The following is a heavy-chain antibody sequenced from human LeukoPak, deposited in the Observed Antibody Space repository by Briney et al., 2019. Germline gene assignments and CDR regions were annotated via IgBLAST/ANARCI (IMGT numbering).Heavy chain of an antibody. CDR2: IYYSGST. CDR1: GGSISSSSYY. J-gene: IGHJ4*02. D-gene: IGHD3-22*01. CDR3: ARDSSGYSPFDY. V-gene: IGHV4-39*01. Sequence: SETLSLTCTVSGGSISSSSYYWGWIRQPPGEGLEWIGSIYYSGSTYYNPSLKSRLIISVDTSKNQFSLRLNSVTAADTAVYYCARDSSGYSPFDYWGQGALVTVSS.